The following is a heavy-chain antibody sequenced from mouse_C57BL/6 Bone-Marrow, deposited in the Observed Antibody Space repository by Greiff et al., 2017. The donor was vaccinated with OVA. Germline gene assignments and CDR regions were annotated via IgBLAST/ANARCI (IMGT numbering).Heavy chain of an antibody. CDR1: GYTFTSYW. CDR2: INPSSGYT. Sequence: QVQLQQSGAELAKPGASVKLSCKASGYTFTSYWMHWVKQRPGQGLEWIGYINPSSGYTKYNQKFKDKATLTADKSSSTAYMQLSSLTYEDSAVYYCARSPHGSSYRFAYWGQGSSYRFAYWGQGTLVTVSA. J-gene: IGHJ3*01. D-gene: IGHD1-1*01. V-gene: IGHV1-7*01. CDR3: ARSPHGSSYRFAYWGQGSSYRFAY.